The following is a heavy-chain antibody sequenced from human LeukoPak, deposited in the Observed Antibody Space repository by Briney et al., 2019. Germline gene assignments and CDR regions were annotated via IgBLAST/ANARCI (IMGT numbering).Heavy chain of an antibody. CDR1: GGSFSGYY. CDR3: ARGQVVVVPAAIPYFDY. Sequence: SETLSLTCAVYGGSFSGYYWSWIRQPPGKGLEWIGEINHSGSTNYNPSLKSRVTISVDTSKNQFSLKLSSVTAADTAVYYCARGQVVVVPAAIPYFDYWGQGTLVTVSS. CDR2: INHSGST. V-gene: IGHV4-34*01. J-gene: IGHJ4*02. D-gene: IGHD2-2*02.